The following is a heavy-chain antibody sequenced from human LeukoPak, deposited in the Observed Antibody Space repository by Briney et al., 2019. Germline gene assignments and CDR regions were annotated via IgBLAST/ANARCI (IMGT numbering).Heavy chain of an antibody. J-gene: IGHJ5*02. CDR1: GFTFSTAS. D-gene: IGHD5-18*01. V-gene: IGHV3-66*01. CDR2: IYTDENT. CDR3: ARGQVGYTYGTS. Sequence: GGSLRLSCAASGFTFSTASLHWVRQAPGRGLEWVSVIYTDENTHYADSVKGRFTISRDIPKNTVYLQMNSLTVEDTAVYYCARGQVGYTYGTSWGQGTLVTVSS.